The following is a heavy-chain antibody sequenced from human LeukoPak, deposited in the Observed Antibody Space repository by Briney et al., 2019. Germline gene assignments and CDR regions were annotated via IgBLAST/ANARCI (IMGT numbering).Heavy chain of an antibody. CDR1: GGSIDSTNW. D-gene: IGHD3-16*02. CDR3: ARSHDHLWGNYPDY. V-gene: IGHV4/OR15-8*01. Sequence: SETLSLTCDVSGGSIDSTNWWNWVRQPPGKGLEWIGEIHHDGRINYNPSLKSRVALSVDKSKNQFSLRLNSVTAADTAMYYCARSHDHLWGNYPDYWGQGTLVTVSS. J-gene: IGHJ4*02. CDR2: IHHDGRI.